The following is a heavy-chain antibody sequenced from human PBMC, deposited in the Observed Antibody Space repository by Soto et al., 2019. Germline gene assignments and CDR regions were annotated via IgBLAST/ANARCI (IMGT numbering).Heavy chain of an antibody. D-gene: IGHD2-2*02. CDR2: IYYSVST. CDR3: ASGVVVPAAIRPYYYGMDV. Sequence: PSETLSLTCTVSGGSISSGGYYWSWIRQHPGKGLEWIGYIYYSVSTYYNPSLKSRVTISVDTSKNQFSLKLSSVTAADTAVYYRASGVVVPAAIRPYYYGMDVWGQGTTVTVSS. J-gene: IGHJ6*02. CDR1: GGSISSGGYY. V-gene: IGHV4-31*03.